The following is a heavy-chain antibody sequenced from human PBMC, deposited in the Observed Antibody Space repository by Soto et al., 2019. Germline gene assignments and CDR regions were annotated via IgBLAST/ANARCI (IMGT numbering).Heavy chain of an antibody. CDR1: GYTFTSYG. CDR2: ISAYNGNT. CDR3: ARVRSRVRGVIPSGWFDP. J-gene: IGHJ5*02. V-gene: IGHV1-18*01. D-gene: IGHD3-10*01. Sequence: QVQLVQSGAEVKKPGASVKVSCKASGYTFTSYGISWVRQAPGQGLEWMGWISAYNGNTNYAQKLQGRVTMTTDTSTSTAYMELRSLRYDDTAVYYCARVRSRVRGVIPSGWFDPWGQGTLVTVSS.